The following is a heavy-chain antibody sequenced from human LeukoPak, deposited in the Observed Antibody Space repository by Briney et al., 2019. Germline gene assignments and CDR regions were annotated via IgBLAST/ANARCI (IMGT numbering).Heavy chain of an antibody. CDR2: INHSGST. D-gene: IGHD2-2*01. V-gene: IGHV4-34*01. CDR3: ARSGVVVVPAAIFDY. CDR1: GGSFSGDY. J-gene: IGHJ4*02. Sequence: SETLSLTCAVYGGSFSGDYRSWIRQPPGKGLEWIGEINHSGSTNYNPSLKSRVTISVDTSKNQFSLKLSSVTAADTAVYYCARSGVVVVPAAIFDYWGQGTLVTVSS.